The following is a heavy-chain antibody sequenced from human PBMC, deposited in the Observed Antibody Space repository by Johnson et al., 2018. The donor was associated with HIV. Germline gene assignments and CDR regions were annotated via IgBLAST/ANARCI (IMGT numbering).Heavy chain of an antibody. D-gene: IGHD3-22*01. CDR3: ARVGGLYYYDSSGYRDDAFDI. CDR2: LWYDGTTA. CDR1: GFNFNIYG. J-gene: IGHJ3*02. V-gene: IGHV3-30*19. Sequence: QVHLVESGGDMVQPGRSLRLSCAASGFNFNIYGMHWVRQAPGKGLEWVAILWYDGTTAFYADSVKGRFTISRANSKNTLYLQMNSLRAEDTAVYYCARVGGLYYYDSSGYRDDAFDIWGQGTMVTVSS.